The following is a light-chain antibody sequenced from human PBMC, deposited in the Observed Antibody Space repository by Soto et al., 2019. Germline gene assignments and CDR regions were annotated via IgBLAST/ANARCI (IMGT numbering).Light chain of an antibody. CDR2: DVN. CDR1: SGDVGASNH. V-gene: IGLV2-14*03. Sequence: QSALTQPASVSGSPGQSITVSCTGTSGDVGASNHVSWYQQHPGKAPKLMIYDVNNRPSGVSYRFSGSKSGNTASLTISGLQADDEADDYCGSYTDSNSLAVVFGGGTKLTVL. J-gene: IGLJ2*01. CDR3: GSYTDSNSLAVV.